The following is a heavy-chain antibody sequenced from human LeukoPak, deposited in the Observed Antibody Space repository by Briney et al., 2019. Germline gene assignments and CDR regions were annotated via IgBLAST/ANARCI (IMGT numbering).Heavy chain of an antibody. V-gene: IGHV3-7*02. Sequence: GGSLRLSCAASGFIFSTYWMNWVRQAPGKGLEWVAGISGDGSERDYVDSVRGRFTISRDNSKNTVDLQMDSLRPEDTAVYFCVKGKWEDNHYYYGLDVWGQGTAVSVAS. CDR3: VKGKWEDNHYYYGLDV. D-gene: IGHD1-26*01. J-gene: IGHJ6*02. CDR1: GFIFSTYW. CDR2: ISGDGSER.